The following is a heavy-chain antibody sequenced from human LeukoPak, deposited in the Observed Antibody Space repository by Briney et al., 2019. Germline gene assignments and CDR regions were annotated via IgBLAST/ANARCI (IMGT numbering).Heavy chain of an antibody. J-gene: IGHJ4*02. CDR2: INHSGST. CDR3: ARGLRGVIVATIRRGIYFDY. D-gene: IGHD5-12*01. CDR1: GYSISSGYY. V-gene: IGHV4-38-2*02. Sequence: SETLSLTCTVSGYSISSGYYWGWIRQPPGKGLEWIGEINHSGSTNYNPSLKSRVTISVDTSKNQFSLKLSSVTAADTAVYYCARGLRGVIVATIRRGIYFDYWGQGTLVTVSS.